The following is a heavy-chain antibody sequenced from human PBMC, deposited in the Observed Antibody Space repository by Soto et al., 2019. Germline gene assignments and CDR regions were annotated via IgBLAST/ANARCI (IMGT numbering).Heavy chain of an antibody. CDR1: GFTFSGSA. D-gene: IGHD3-16*01. V-gene: IGHV3-73*01. CDR3: TRQHYAALDAFDI. J-gene: IGHJ3*02. CDR2: IRSKANSFAT. Sequence: GGSLRLSCEASGFTFSGSAMHWVRQASGKGLEWVGRIRSKANSFATSYGASVKGRFTISRDDSKNTTFLQMNSLKTEDTALYYCTRQHYAALDAFDIWGLGTMVTVSS.